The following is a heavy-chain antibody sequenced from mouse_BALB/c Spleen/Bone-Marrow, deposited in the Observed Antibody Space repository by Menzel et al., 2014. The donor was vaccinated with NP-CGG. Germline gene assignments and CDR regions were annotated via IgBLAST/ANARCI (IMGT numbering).Heavy chain of an antibody. Sequence: VKLVESGPGLVAPSQSLSITCTASGFSLTGYGVNWARQPPGKGLEWLGLIWGDGSTDYNSALKSRLSISKDNSKSQVFLKMNSLQSDDTARYYCASNGGGAMDYWGQGTSVTVSS. J-gene: IGHJ4*01. CDR1: GFSLTGYG. CDR3: ASNGGGAMDY. V-gene: IGHV2-6-7*01. CDR2: IWGDGST.